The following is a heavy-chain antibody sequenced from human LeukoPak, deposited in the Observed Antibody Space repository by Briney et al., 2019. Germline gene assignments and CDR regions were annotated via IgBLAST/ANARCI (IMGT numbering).Heavy chain of an antibody. D-gene: IGHD6-6*01. CDR3: ANAFRSSSLKRAGFDF. V-gene: IGHV4-39*01. CDR1: GASITGNRNY. Sequence: SETLSLTCSVSGASITGNRNYWVWIRQPPGKALEWIGTMYYTGGSYYNPSLQSRVSMSVDTSKSQFSLRLRSVIAADTAMYYCANAFRSSSLKRAGFDFWGQGTLVTVSS. J-gene: IGHJ4*02. CDR2: MYYTGGS.